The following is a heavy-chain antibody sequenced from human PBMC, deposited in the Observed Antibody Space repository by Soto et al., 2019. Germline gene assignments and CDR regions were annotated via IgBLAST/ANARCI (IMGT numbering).Heavy chain of an antibody. D-gene: IGHD3-3*01. J-gene: IGHJ4*02. CDR2: INHSGST. CDR1: GGNFSDHY. Sequence: VTLSLTNAVYGGNFSDHYWRWIRQPPGKGLEWIGEINHSGSTNYNPSLKSRVTISVDTSKNQFSLKLSSVTAADTAVYYCARRGRTHWSNWGEGTLVTV. V-gene: IGHV4-34*01. CDR3: ARRGRTHWSN.